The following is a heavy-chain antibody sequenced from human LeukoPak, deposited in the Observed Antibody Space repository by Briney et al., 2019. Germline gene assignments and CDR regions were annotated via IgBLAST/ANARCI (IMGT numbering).Heavy chain of an antibody. Sequence: SETLSLTCTVSGGSISSYYWSWIRQPPGKGLEWIGYIYYSGSTNYNPSLKSRVTISVDTSKNQFSLELSSVTAADTAVYYCARQFSRVVIDYWGQGTLVTVSS. J-gene: IGHJ4*02. CDR3: ARQFSRVVIDY. D-gene: IGHD3-3*01. CDR1: GGSISSYY. CDR2: IYYSGST. V-gene: IGHV4-59*08.